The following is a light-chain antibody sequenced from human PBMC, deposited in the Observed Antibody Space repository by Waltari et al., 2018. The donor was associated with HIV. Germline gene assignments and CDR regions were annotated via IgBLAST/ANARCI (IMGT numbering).Light chain of an antibody. V-gene: IGKV3-11*01. J-gene: IGKJ1*01. CDR1: TGVNSY. CDR3: QQRSNWPPT. CDR2: HAS. Sequence: EIVLTQSPATLSLSPGERATLSCRASTGVNSYLAWFQQKPFQAPRLLIYHASNRATGIPARFSVSGSGTEFTLTISSLEPEDVAVYYCQQRSNWPPTFGQGTKVEIK.